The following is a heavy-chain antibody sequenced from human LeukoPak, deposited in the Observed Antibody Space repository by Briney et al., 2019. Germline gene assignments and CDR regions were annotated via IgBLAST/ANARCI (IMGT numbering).Heavy chain of an antibody. V-gene: IGHV3-74*01. Sequence: GGSLRLSCATSGLTFRTTWMHWVRQAPGKGLMWVSRMNGEGTTIDYADSVKGRFTVSRDYAKNTLSLQMNNLRTEDTALYFCATARNFRFEYWGQGSLVIVSA. CDR1: GLTFRTTW. CDR3: ATARNFRFEY. D-gene: IGHD1-7*01. J-gene: IGHJ4*02. CDR2: MNGEGTTI.